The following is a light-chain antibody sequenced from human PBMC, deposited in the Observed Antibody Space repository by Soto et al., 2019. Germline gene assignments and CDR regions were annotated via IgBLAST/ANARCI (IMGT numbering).Light chain of an antibody. CDR3: QQSYSGPRT. V-gene: IGKV1-39*01. CDR1: QSISTY. CDR2: AVS. J-gene: IGKJ1*01. Sequence: DIQMTQSPSSLSASVGDRVTITCRASQSISTYLNWYQQKPGKAPKLLIYAVSNLQSGVPSRFSGSGSGTDFTLTISSLQPEDFATYYCQQSYSGPRTFGQGTKVDI.